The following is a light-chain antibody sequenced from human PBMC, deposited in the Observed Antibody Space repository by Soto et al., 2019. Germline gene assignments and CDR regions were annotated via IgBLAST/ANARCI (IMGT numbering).Light chain of an antibody. Sequence: DIVLTQSPATLSLSPGDRATLSCRASQSVSSYLAWYQQKPGQAPRLLIYDASNRATGIPARFSGSGSGTDFTLTISSLEPEDFALYYCQQRSNWPRTFGQGTKVEIK. V-gene: IGKV3-11*01. CDR1: QSVSSY. CDR3: QQRSNWPRT. J-gene: IGKJ1*01. CDR2: DAS.